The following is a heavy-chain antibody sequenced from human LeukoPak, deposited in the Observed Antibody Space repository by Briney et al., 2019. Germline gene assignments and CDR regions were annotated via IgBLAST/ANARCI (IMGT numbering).Heavy chain of an antibody. J-gene: IGHJ3*02. Sequence: GASVKVSCKVSGYTLTELSMHWVRQAPGKGLEWMGGFDPEDGETIYAQKFQGRVTMTEDTSTDTAYMELSSLRSEDTAVYYCATGVSMWFGTKGAFDIWGQGTMVTVSS. CDR2: FDPEDGET. CDR1: GYTLTELS. CDR3: ATGVSMWFGTKGAFDI. D-gene: IGHD3-10*01. V-gene: IGHV1-24*01.